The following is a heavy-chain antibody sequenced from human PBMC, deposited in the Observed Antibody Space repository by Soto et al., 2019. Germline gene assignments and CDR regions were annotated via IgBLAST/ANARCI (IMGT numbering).Heavy chain of an antibody. CDR2: ISYDGSNK. CDR3: AKEEGGVTTYPYYYYGMDV. V-gene: IGHV3-30*18. Sequence: QVQLVESGGGVVQPGRSLRLSCAASGFTFSSYGMHWVRQAPGKGLEWVAVISYDGSNKYYADSVKGRFTISRDNSKNTLYLQMNSLRAEDTAGYYCAKEEGGVTTYPYYYYGMDVWGQGTTVTVSS. CDR1: GFTFSSYG. J-gene: IGHJ6*02. D-gene: IGHD4-17*01.